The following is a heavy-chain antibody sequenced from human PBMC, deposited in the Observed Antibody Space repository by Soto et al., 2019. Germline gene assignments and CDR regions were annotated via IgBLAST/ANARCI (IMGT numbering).Heavy chain of an antibody. CDR1: GYSFTSYW. CDR2: IDPSDSYT. D-gene: IGHD4-17*01. V-gene: IGHV5-10-1*01. J-gene: IGHJ5*02. Sequence: PGESLKISCKGSGYSFTSYWISWVRQMPGKGLEWMGRIDPSDSYTNYSPSFQGHVTISADKSISTAYLQWSSLKASDTAMYYCARLDYGDYYANNWFDPWGQGTLVTVSS. CDR3: ARLDYGDYYANNWFDP.